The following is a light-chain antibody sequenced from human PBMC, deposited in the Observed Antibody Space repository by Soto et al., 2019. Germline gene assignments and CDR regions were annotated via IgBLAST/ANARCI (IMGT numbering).Light chain of an antibody. Sequence: QSVLTQPPSASGSPGQSVTISCTGTSSDVGGYKYVSWYQQYPGKAPKLIIYEVNKRPSGVPDRFSGSKSGNTASLTVSGLQAADEADYYCSSYAGSSIGVFGGGTKVTVL. CDR3: SSYAGSSIGV. J-gene: IGLJ3*02. V-gene: IGLV2-8*01. CDR2: EVN. CDR1: SSDVGGYKY.